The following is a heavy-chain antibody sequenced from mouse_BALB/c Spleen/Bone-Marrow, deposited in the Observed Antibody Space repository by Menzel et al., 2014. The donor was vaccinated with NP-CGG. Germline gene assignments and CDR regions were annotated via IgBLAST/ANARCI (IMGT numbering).Heavy chain of an antibody. D-gene: IGHD1-1*01. V-gene: IGHV1-7*01. CDR2: INPSTGYT. Sequence: QVHVKQSGAELAEPGASVKMSCKASGYTFTTYWMHWIKQRPGQGLEWIGYINPSTGYTEYNQKFKDKATLTADKSSSTAYMQQSSLTSEDSAVYYCARRGYYGTNYDFDFWGQGTTLTVSS. J-gene: IGHJ2*01. CDR3: ARRGYYGTNYDFDF. CDR1: GYTFTTYW.